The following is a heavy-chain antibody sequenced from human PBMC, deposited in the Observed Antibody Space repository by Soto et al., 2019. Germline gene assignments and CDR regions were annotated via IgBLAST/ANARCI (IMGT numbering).Heavy chain of an antibody. V-gene: IGHV3-30-3*01. J-gene: IGHJ4*02. CDR1: GFTFSSYA. D-gene: IGHD6-13*01. CDR2: ISYDGSNK. Sequence: GGSLRLSCAASGFTFSSYAMHWVRQAPGKGLEWVAVISYDGSNKYYADSVKGRFTISRDNTNSHLYLQMNSLGSDDTALYYCAKDEGAAVESPGDWGQGTLVTVSS. CDR3: AKDEGAAVESPGD.